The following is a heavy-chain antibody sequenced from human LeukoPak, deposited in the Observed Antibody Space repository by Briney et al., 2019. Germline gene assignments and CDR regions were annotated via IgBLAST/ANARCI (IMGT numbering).Heavy chain of an antibody. CDR3: ARQRGGLGSYYYDSSGYVSDAFDI. CDR1: GVSFADYA. J-gene: IGHJ3*02. V-gene: IGHV3-23*01. CDR2: IRARAGST. D-gene: IGHD3-22*01. Sequence: GGSLRLSCAASGVSFADYAMSWFRQAPGKGLEWVSEIRARAGSTYYAESVQGRSAVSRDNSKNTLYLQMNSLRAEDTAVYYCARQRGGLGSYYYDSSGYVSDAFDIWGQGTMVTVPS.